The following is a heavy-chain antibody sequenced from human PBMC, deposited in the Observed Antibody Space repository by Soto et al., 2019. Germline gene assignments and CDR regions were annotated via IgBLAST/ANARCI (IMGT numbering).Heavy chain of an antibody. CDR3: AKDLGYCSSTSCYAGHYYYGMDV. CDR2: ISYDGSNK. V-gene: IGHV3-30*18. D-gene: IGHD2-2*01. Sequence: PGGSLRLSCAASGFTFSSHGMHWVRQAPGKGLEWVAVISYDGSNKYYADSVKGRFTISRDNSKNTLYLQMNSLRAEDTVVYYCAKDLGYCSSTSCYAGHYYYGMDVWGQGTTVTVSS. J-gene: IGHJ6*02. CDR1: GFTFSSHG.